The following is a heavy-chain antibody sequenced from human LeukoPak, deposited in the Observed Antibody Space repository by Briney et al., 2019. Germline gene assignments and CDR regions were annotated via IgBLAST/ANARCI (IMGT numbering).Heavy chain of an antibody. V-gene: IGHV1-3*01. CDR1: GYTFINFA. CDR3: ARPKNGGMDV. D-gene: IGHD2-8*01. CDR2: INAGNGNT. J-gene: IGHJ6*02. Sequence: ASVKVSCKASGYTFINFAINWGRQAPGQRPELMGWINAGNGNTKYSQKFQDRVTITRDTSASTAYMELSSLRSDDTAVYYCARPKNGGMDVWGQGTTVTVSS.